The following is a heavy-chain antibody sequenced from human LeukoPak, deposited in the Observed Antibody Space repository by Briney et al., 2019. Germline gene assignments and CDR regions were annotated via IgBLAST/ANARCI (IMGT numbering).Heavy chain of an antibody. V-gene: IGHV4-31*03. CDR2: IHCSGGT. J-gene: IGHJ5*02. CDR3: ARDGCSGPSCHGNWFDP. CDR1: GGSISSGSYF. D-gene: IGHD2-2*01. Sequence: PSETLSLTCTVSGGSISSGSYFWSWIRQHPGKGLEWIGYIHCSGGTYNNPSLKSRVIISVDTSKNQLSLKLSSVTAADTAVYYCARDGCSGPSCHGNWFDPWGQGTLVTVSS.